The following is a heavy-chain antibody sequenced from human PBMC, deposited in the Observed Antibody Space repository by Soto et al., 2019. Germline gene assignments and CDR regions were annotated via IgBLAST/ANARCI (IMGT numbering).Heavy chain of an antibody. CDR2: TYYRSTWYN. D-gene: IGHD2-8*01. CDR3: ARATHGAHWFDP. J-gene: IGHJ5*02. Sequence: QVQLQQSGPGLVQASQTLSLTCAISGDSVSSNSASWNWIRQSPSRGLEWLRRTYYRSTWYNEYTVSVKSRIAINPDTSKNQFSLHLNSVTPEDTAVYFCARATHGAHWFDPWGQGTLVTVSS. V-gene: IGHV6-1*01. CDR1: GDSVSSNSAS.